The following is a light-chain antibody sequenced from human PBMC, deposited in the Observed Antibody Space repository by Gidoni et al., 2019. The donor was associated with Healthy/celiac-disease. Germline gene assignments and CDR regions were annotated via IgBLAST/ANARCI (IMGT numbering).Light chain of an antibody. J-gene: IGKJ1*01. V-gene: IGKV1-5*01. CDR2: DAS. CDR1: QSISSW. CDR3: QQYNSYPWK. Sequence: DIQMTQSPSTLSASVGARVTITCRASQSISSWLAWYQQKPGKAPKLLIYDASSLESGVPSRFSGSGYGTEFTLTIRSLQPDDFATYYCQQYNSYPWKFGQGTKVEIK.